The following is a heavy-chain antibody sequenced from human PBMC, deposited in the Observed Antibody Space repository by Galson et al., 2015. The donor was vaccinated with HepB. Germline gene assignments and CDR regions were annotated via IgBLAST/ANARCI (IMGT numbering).Heavy chain of an antibody. D-gene: IGHD6-6*01. CDR3: ARRYSSSADFFDR. CDR1: GFTFSSYW. Sequence: SCAASGFTFSSYWMSWVRQAPGKGLEWVANIKQDGSEKYYVDSVKGRFTISRDNAKNSLFLQMNSLRAEDTAVYYCARRYSSSADFFDRWGQGTLVTVSS. J-gene: IGHJ4*02. CDR2: IKQDGSEK. V-gene: IGHV3-7*01.